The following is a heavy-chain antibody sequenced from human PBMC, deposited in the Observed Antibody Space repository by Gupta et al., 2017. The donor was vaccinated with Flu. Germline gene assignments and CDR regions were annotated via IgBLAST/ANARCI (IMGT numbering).Heavy chain of an antibody. CDR3: SRTSYSHGNVLDV. J-gene: IGHJ3*01. CDR2: ITSSGDMI. Sequence: VRLAPGKGLEWVSYITSSGDMIYDADFVKGRFTISRDNVKGSLFLQMNSLRAEDTALYYCSRTSYSHGNVLDVWGQGTMVTVSS. V-gene: IGHV3-48*03. D-gene: IGHD2-2*01.